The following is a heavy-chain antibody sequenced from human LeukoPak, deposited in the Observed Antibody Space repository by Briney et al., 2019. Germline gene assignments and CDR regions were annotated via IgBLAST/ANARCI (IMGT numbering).Heavy chain of an antibody. V-gene: IGHV1-2*02. CDR3: ARDGSRDSSGSFDY. Sequence: GASVKVSCKTSGYTFTGYFMHWVRQAPGQGLEWMGWIYPNSGGTNYAPKFQGRVTMTRDTSISTAYMELSSLRSEDTAVYYCARDGSRDSSGSFDYWGQGTLVTVSS. J-gene: IGHJ4*02. D-gene: IGHD3-22*01. CDR1: GYTFTGYF. CDR2: IYPNSGGT.